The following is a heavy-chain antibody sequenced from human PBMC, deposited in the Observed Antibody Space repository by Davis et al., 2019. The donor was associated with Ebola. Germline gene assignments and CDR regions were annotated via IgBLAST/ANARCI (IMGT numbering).Heavy chain of an antibody. CDR1: EYTFTAYY. J-gene: IGHJ4*02. D-gene: IGHD2-15*01. CDR2: INPNSGGT. Sequence: ASVKVSCKASEYTFTAYYLHWVRQAHGQGLEWMGRINPNSGGTNYAQKFQGRVTMTRDTSISTAYMELSSLRSEDTAVYYCAREESGFVVVVAGIDYWGQGTLVTVSS. V-gene: IGHV1-2*06. CDR3: AREESGFVVVVAGIDY.